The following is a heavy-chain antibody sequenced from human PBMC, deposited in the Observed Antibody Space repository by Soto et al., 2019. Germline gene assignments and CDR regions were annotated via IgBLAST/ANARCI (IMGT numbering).Heavy chain of an antibody. J-gene: IGHJ4*02. Sequence: PGGSLRLSCAASGFTFSSYAMSWGRQAPGKGLEWVSAMSGSGGSTYYADSVKGRFTISRDNSKNTLYLQMNSLRAEDTAVYYCAKEGFDCSSTSCYAHYFDYWGQGTLVTVSS. CDR3: AKEGFDCSSTSCYAHYFDY. CDR2: MSGSGGST. CDR1: GFTFSSYA. D-gene: IGHD2-2*01. V-gene: IGHV3-23*01.